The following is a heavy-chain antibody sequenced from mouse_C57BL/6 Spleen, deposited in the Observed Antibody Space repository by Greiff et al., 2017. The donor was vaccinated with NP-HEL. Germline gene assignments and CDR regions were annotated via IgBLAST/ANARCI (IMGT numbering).Heavy chain of an antibody. CDR1: GYTFTSYW. Sequence: QVQLKESGAELAKPGASVKLSCKASGYTFTSYWMHWVKQRPGQGLEWIGYINTSSGYTKYNQKFKDKATLTADKSSSTAYMQLSSLTYEDSAVYYCARRSYGNYESYYAMDYWGQGTSVTVSS. J-gene: IGHJ4*01. V-gene: IGHV1-7*01. D-gene: IGHD2-1*01. CDR2: INTSSGYT. CDR3: ARRSYGNYESYYAMDY.